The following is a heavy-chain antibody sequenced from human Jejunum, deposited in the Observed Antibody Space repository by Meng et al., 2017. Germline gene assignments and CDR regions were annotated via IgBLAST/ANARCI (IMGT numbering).Heavy chain of an antibody. Sequence: GSLRLSCTVSGYSISSGYYWGWIRQPPGKGLEWIGSIYHSGSTYYNPSLKSRVTISVDTSKNQFSLKLSSVTAADTAVYYCARDRSISWYYFWGQGTLVTAPQ. CDR2: IYHSGST. J-gene: IGHJ4*02. CDR1: GYSISSGYY. D-gene: IGHD6-13*01. V-gene: IGHV4-38-2*02. CDR3: ARDRSISWYYF.